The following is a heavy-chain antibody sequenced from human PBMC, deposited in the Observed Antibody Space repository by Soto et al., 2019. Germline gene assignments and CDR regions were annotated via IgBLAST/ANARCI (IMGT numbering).Heavy chain of an antibody. Sequence: GGSLRLSCAASGFTFSSYAMSWVRQAPGKGLEWVSAISGSGGSTYYADSVKGRFTISRDNSKNTLYLQMNSLRAEDTAVYYCAKDSGLPDFGIVMHAFDVWGQGTMVTVS. D-gene: IGHD3-3*01. CDR2: ISGSGGST. CDR3: AKDSGLPDFGIVMHAFDV. CDR1: GFTFSSYA. V-gene: IGHV3-23*01. J-gene: IGHJ3*01.